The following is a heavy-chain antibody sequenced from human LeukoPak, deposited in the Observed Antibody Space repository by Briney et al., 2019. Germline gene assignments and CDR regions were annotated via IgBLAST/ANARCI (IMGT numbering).Heavy chain of an antibody. J-gene: IGHJ3*02. CDR2: ISGSGGST. V-gene: IGHV3-23*01. D-gene: IGHD2-2*01. CDR3: ARAPIVTIYQLSAFDI. CDR1: GFTFSSYA. Sequence: GGSLRLSCAASGFTFSSYAMSWVRQAPGKGLEGVSAISGSGGSTYYADSVKGRFTISRDNTKTTLDLQMNSLPAGDTAVYYCARAPIVTIYQLSAFDIWGAGTMVTVSS.